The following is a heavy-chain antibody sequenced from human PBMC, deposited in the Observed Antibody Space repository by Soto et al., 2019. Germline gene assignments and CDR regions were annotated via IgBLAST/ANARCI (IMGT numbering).Heavy chain of an antibody. Sequence: HPGGSLRLSCAASGFTFSSYGMHWVRQAPGKGLEWVAVIWYDGSNKYYADSVKGRFTISRDNSKNTLYLQMNSLRAEDTAVYCCARDPSYYDSSLAAFDIWGQGTMVTVSS. CDR2: IWYDGSNK. V-gene: IGHV3-33*01. CDR1: GFTFSSYG. J-gene: IGHJ3*02. CDR3: ARDPSYYDSSLAAFDI. D-gene: IGHD3-22*01.